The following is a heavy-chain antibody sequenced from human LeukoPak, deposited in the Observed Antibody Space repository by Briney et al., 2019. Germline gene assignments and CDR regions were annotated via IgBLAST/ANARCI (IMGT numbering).Heavy chain of an antibody. CDR3: AKGSYYYGSGAQYYFDY. V-gene: IGHV3-23*01. CDR2: ISGSGGSI. Sequence: PGGSLRLSCAASGFSFSSYAMSWVRQAPGKGLEWVSAISGSGGSIYYADSVKGRFTISRDNSKNTLYLQMNSLRAEDTAVYYCAKGSYYYGSGAQYYFDYWGQGTLVTVSS. CDR1: GFSFSSYA. D-gene: IGHD3-10*01. J-gene: IGHJ4*02.